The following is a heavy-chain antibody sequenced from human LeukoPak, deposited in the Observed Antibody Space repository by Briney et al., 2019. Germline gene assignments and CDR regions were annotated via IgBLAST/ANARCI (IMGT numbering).Heavy chain of an antibody. D-gene: IGHD3-16*01. J-gene: IGHJ4*02. Sequence: GGSLRLSCAASGFTFSRYWMHWVRQVPGKGLVWVSRVNPDGSSTTYADSVKGRFTSSRDNAKNTLYLQMNRLRAVDTAVYYCARGGSYGDYWGQGILVTVSS. CDR3: ARGGSYGDY. CDR1: GFTFSRYW. CDR2: VNPDGSST. V-gene: IGHV3-74*01.